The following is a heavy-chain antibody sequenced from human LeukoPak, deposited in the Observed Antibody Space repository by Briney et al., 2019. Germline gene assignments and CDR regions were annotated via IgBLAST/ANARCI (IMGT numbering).Heavy chain of an antibody. J-gene: IGHJ6*03. D-gene: IGHD2-15*01. CDR3: ARDYRYCSGGSCYTRPSYYYYYMDV. V-gene: IGHV4-34*01. CDR1: GGSFSGYY. CDR2: IKHSGST. Sequence: SETLSLTCAVYGGSFSGYYWSWIRQPPGKGLEWIGEIKHSGSTNYNPSLKSRVTISVDTSKNQFSLKLSSVTAADTAVYYCARDYRYCSGGSCYTRPSYYYYYMDVWGKGTTVTVSS.